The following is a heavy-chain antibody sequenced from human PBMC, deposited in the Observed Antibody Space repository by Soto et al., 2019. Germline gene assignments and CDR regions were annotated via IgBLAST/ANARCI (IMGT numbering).Heavy chain of an antibody. J-gene: IGHJ2*01. CDR2: INDRGSI. CDR3: ARESHDILTGPPWVWYFDL. Sequence: QVQLQQWGAGPLRPLETLSLTCGVSGGSFSGYYWAWIRQSPGKGLEWIGEINDRGSINYSPSLKSPVSIPVDTSKNHYSLNLRSVTAADTAVYYCARESHDILTGPPWVWYFDLWGRGTLVTVSS. CDR1: GGSFSGYY. V-gene: IGHV4-34*01. D-gene: IGHD3-9*01.